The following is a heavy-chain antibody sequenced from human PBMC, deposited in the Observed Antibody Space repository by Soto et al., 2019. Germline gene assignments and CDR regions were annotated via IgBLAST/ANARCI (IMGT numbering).Heavy chain of an antibody. V-gene: IGHV1-3*01. J-gene: IGHJ3*02. CDR2: INAGNGNT. CDR3: AGWAGDIVVVVAATRHDAFGI. D-gene: IGHD2-15*01. CDR1: GYTFTSYA. Sequence: ASVKVSCKASGYTFTSYAMHWVRQAPGQRLEWMGWINAGNGNTKYSQKFQGRVTITRDTSASTAYMELSSLRSEDTAVYYCAGWAGDIVVVVAATRHDAFGIWGQGTMVTVSS.